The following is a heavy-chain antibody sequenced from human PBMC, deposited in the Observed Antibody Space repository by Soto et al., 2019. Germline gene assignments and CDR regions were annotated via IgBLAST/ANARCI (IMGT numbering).Heavy chain of an antibody. CDR3: ARGRALGVTTHFDY. CDR1: GYTFISYG. D-gene: IGHD3-3*01. J-gene: IGHJ4*02. V-gene: IGHV1-18*01. Sequence: ASVKVSCKASGYTFISYGISWVRQAPGQGLEWMGWISPYNDDTKYAQKLQGRVTMTTDTSTSTAYMELRSLRSDDTAVYYCARGRALGVTTHFDYWGQGTLVTVSS. CDR2: ISPYNDDT.